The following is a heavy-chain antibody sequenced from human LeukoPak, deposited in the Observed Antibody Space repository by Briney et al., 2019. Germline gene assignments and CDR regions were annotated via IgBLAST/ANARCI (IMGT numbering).Heavy chain of an antibody. CDR1: GFTFSTYA. V-gene: IGHV3-30*04. CDR3: AKVTYDSGGYYFDY. J-gene: IGHJ4*02. D-gene: IGHD3-22*01. CDR2: ISYDGNNK. Sequence: PGGSLRLSCAASGFTFSTYAMHWVRQAPGKGLEWVAVISYDGNNKYYADSVKGRFTISRDDSKNTLYLQMNSLRAEDTALYYCAKVTYDSGGYYFDYWGQGTLVTVSS.